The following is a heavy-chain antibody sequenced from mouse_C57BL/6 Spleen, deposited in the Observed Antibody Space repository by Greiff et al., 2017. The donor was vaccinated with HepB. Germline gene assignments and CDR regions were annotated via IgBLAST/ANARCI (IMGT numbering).Heavy chain of an antibody. J-gene: IGHJ1*03. Sequence: DVQLVESGAELVRPGASVKLSRTASGFNIKDDYMHWVKQRPEQGLEWIGWIDPENGDTEYASKFQGKATITADTSSNTAYLQLSSLTSEDTAVYYCTLGYFDVWGTGTTVTVSS. CDR3: TLGYFDV. CDR1: GFNIKDDY. V-gene: IGHV14-4*01. CDR2: IDPENGDT.